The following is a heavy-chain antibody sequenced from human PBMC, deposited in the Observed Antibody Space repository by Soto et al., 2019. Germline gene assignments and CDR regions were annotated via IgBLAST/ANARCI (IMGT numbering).Heavy chain of an antibody. CDR2: IYSGGDT. CDR3: ARKTDAIPSGGDV. J-gene: IGHJ6*04. CDR1: GFAVRHNY. D-gene: IGHD2-21*01. Sequence: EVQLVESGGGLVQPGGSLRLSCTASGFAVRHNYMTWVRQAPGKGLEWVSLIYSGGDTAYADSVKGRFTISRHTSQNTLYLKMNSLRAEDTAVYYCARKTDAIPSGGDVWSKGTAVTVSS. V-gene: IGHV3-53*04.